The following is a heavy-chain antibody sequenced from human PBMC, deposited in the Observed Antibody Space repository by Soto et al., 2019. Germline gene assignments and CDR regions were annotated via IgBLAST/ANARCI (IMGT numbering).Heavy chain of an antibody. J-gene: IGHJ6*02. D-gene: IGHD3-3*01. CDR3: AKRRNVLRFLEWSSGMEV. Sequence: QVQLVESGGGVVQPGRSPRLSCAASGFTFSSYGIHWVRQAPGKGLEWVAFISDDGNNKYYADSVKGRFTISRDNFRNTLYLQMNSLRGEDTAVYYCAKRRNVLRFLEWSSGMEVWGQGTTVNVSS. V-gene: IGHV3-30*18. CDR1: GFTFSSYG. CDR2: ISDDGNNK.